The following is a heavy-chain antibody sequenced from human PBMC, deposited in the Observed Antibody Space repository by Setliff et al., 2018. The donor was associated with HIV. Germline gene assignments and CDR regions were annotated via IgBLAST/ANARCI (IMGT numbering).Heavy chain of an antibody. J-gene: IGHJ4*02. CDR1: GFTFRSHW. CDR2: IKQGGTEN. D-gene: IGHD6-19*01. Sequence: SGGSLRLSCAASGFTFRSHWMSWVRQAPGKGLEWVANIKQGGTENYSVDSVKGRFTISRDDAKNSLFLQMNSLRAEDTAMYYCARARYSSGYYVSFDYWGQGTLVTVSS. CDR3: ARARYSSGYYVSFDY. V-gene: IGHV3-7*03.